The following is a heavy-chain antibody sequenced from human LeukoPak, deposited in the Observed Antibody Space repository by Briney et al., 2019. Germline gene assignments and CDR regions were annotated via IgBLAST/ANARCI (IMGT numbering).Heavy chain of an antibody. Sequence: GGSLRLSCAASGFTFSSYAMSWVRQAPGKGLEWVSAISGSGGSTYHADSVKGRFTISRDNSKNTLYLQMNSLRAEDTAVYYCARGGDRYDFWSGYYISVDYWGQGTLVTVSS. CDR2: ISGSGGST. D-gene: IGHD3-3*01. V-gene: IGHV3-23*01. J-gene: IGHJ4*02. CDR3: ARGGDRYDFWSGYYISVDY. CDR1: GFTFSSYA.